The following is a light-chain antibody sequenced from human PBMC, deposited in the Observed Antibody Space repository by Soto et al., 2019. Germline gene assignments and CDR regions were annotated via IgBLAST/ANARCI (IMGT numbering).Light chain of an antibody. CDR3: QHYNSDSEA. Sequence: DIQMTQSPSTLSGSVGDRVTITCRASQTISSWLAWYQQKPGKAPKLLIYKASTLKSGVPSRFSGSGSGTEFTLTISCLQPDDFATYDCQHYNSDSEAFGQGTKVELK. V-gene: IGKV1-5*03. CDR1: QTISSW. J-gene: IGKJ1*01. CDR2: KAS.